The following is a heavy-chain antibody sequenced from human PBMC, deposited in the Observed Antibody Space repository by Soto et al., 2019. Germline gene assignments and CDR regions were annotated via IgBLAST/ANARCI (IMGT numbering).Heavy chain of an antibody. CDR1: GGSFSGYY. CDR2: INHSGST. CDR3: ASERHDYGDYEQTDY. D-gene: IGHD4-17*01. J-gene: IGHJ4*02. V-gene: IGHV4-34*01. Sequence: PSETLSLTCAVYGGSFSGYYWSWIRQPPGKGLEWIGEINHSGSTNYNPSLKSRVTISVDTSKNQFSLKLSSVTAADTAVYYCASERHDYGDYEQTDYWGQGTLVTGSS.